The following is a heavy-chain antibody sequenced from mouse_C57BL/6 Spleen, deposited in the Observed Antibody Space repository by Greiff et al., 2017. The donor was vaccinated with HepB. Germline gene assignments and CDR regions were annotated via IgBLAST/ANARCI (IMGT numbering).Heavy chain of an antibody. CDR3: ARVATVVAKDWYFDV. J-gene: IGHJ1*03. Sequence: VQLQQSGAELVRPGASVKLSCKASGYTFTDYYINWVKQRPGQGLEWIARIYPGSGNTYYNEKFKGKATLTAEKSSSTAYMQLSSLTSVDSAVYFCARVATVVAKDWYFDVWGTGTTVTVSS. D-gene: IGHD1-1*01. CDR2: IYPGSGNT. V-gene: IGHV1-76*01. CDR1: GYTFTDYY.